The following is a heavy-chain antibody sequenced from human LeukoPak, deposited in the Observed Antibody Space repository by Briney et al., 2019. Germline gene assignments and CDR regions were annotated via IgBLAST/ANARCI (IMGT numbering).Heavy chain of an antibody. J-gene: IGHJ5*02. V-gene: IGHV4-39*07. CDR3: ARDHRGSYSDNWFDP. CDR1: GGSISSGTNY. CDR2: IYYSGST. D-gene: IGHD1-26*01. Sequence: SETLSLTCTVSGGSISSGTNYWTWIRQPAGRGLEWIGSIYYSGSTYYNPSLKSRVTISVDTSKNQLSLKLSSVTAADTAVYYCARDHRGSYSDNWFDPWGQGTLVTVSS.